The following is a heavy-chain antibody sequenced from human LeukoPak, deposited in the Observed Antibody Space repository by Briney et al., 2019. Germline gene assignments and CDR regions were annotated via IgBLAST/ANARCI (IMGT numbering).Heavy chain of an antibody. CDR2: ISAYKGNT. Sequence: ASVKVSCKASGYTFTTYGISWVRQAPGQGLEWMGWISAYKGNTNYAQKLQGRVTITTETSTSTAYMELRSLRSDDTDVYYCARQHSSGYYSPHYYYGMDVWGQGTTVTVSS. J-gene: IGHJ6*02. CDR3: ARQHSSGYYSPHYYYGMDV. CDR1: GYTFTTYG. D-gene: IGHD3-22*01. V-gene: IGHV1-18*01.